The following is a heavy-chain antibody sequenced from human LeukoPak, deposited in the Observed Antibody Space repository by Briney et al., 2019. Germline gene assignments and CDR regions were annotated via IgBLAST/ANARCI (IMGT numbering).Heavy chain of an antibody. CDR1: GFTFSSYA. Sequence: GGSLRLSCAATGFTFSSYAMSWVRQAPGKGLEWVSAISGSGGSTYYADSVKGRFTISRDNSKNTLYLQMNSLRAEDTAVYYCAKGAIPVVKGSGLDYWGQGTLVTVSS. V-gene: IGHV3-23*01. J-gene: IGHJ4*02. CDR3: AKGAIPVVKGSGLDY. D-gene: IGHD4-23*01. CDR2: ISGSGGST.